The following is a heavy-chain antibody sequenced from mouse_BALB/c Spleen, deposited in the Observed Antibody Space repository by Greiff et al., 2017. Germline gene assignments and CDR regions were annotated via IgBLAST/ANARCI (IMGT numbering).Heavy chain of an antibody. J-gene: IGHJ2*01. V-gene: IGHV5-6-3*01. CDR2: INSNGGST. CDR1: GFTFSSYG. CDR3: ATIYYGNYLSYFDY. D-gene: IGHD2-1*01. Sequence: EVNVVESGGGLVQPGGSLKLSCAASGFTFSSYGMSWVRQTPDKRLELVATINSNGGSTYYPDSVKGRFTISRDNAKNTLYLQMSSLKSEDTAMYYCATIYYGNYLSYFDYWGQGTTLTVSS.